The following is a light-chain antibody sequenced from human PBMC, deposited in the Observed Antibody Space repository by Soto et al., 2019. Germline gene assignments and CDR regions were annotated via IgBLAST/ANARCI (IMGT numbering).Light chain of an antibody. CDR3: QQYNSYRA. CDR1: ESIGGW. Sequence: DIQMTQSPSTLSASVGDRVTITCRASESIGGWLAWHQQKPGRAPKLLISKASSSESGVPSRFSGSGFGTEFTLTISSLQPDDFATYYCQQYNSYRAFGQGTKVEI. V-gene: IGKV1-5*03. J-gene: IGKJ1*01. CDR2: KAS.